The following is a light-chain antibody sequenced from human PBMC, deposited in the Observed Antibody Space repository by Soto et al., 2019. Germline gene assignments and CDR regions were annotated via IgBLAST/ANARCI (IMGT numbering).Light chain of an antibody. V-gene: IGKV3-15*01. J-gene: IGKJ2*01. CDR1: QSVSSN. CDR3: QQSNSWPYT. Sequence: EIVMTQSPATLSVSPGETATLSCRASQSVSSNLAWYQQKPGQGPRLLFYGASTRATSIPARFIGSGSGTDFTLTIISLQSEDFAVYYCQQSNSWPYTFGQGTKLEIK. CDR2: GAS.